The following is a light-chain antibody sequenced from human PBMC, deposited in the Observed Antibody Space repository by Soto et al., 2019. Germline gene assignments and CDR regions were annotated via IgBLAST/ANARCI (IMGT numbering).Light chain of an antibody. CDR3: QQLDSSPPS. J-gene: IGKJ1*01. V-gene: IGKV1-9*01. CDR1: QGISSY. Sequence: DIQLTQSPSFLSASVGDRVTITCRASQGISSYLAWYQLKPGKAPKRLISTASSLQSGVPSRFSGSGSGTEFTLAISSLQPEDFAAYYCQQLDSSPPSFGQGPEVEIK. CDR2: TAS.